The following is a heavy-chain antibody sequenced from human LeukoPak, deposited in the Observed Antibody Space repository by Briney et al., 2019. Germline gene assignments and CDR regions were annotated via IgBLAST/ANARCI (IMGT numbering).Heavy chain of an antibody. CDR2: IYYGGST. CDR3: ARIIRGPYCHIDY. CDR1: GDFISSRGYY. J-gene: IGHJ4*02. Sequence: SETLSLTCTVSGDFISSRGYYWAWIRQPPGKGREWIANIYYGGSTYYKPSLRSRVTISVDTSKTQFSLKLSSVTAADTAVYYCARIIRGPYCHIDYWGQGTLVTVSS. V-gene: IGHV4-39*07. D-gene: IGHD3-3*01.